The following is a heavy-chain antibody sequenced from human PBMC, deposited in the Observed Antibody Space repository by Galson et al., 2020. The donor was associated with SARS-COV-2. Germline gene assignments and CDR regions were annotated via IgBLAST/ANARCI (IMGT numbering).Heavy chain of an antibody. Sequence: AQTLSLTCAVSGYSINNDYYWGWIRQPPGKGLEWIGSNHSGSTYYNPSLKSRVTISLDTSKNQFSLKLSSVTAADTAVYYCARPLWLGTDAFDVWGQGTMVTVSS. V-gene: IGHV4-38-2*01. D-gene: IGHD3-10*01. CDR1: GYSINNDYY. CDR3: ARPLWLGTDAFDV. CDR2: NHSGST. J-gene: IGHJ3*01.